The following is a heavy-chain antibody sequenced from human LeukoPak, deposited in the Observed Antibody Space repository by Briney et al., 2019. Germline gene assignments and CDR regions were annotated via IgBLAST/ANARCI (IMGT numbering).Heavy chain of an antibody. Sequence: SQTLSLTCTVSGGSISSGGYYWSWIRQHPGKGLEWIGYIYYSGSIYYNPSLKSRVTISVDTSKNQFSLKLSSVTAADTAVYYCAVDRKTLGIYDYVWGSYRSPGGGAFDIWGQGTMVTVSS. V-gene: IGHV4-31*03. J-gene: IGHJ3*02. D-gene: IGHD3-16*02. CDR1: GGSISSGGYY. CDR3: AVDRKTLGIYDYVWGSYRSPGGGAFDI. CDR2: IYYSGSI.